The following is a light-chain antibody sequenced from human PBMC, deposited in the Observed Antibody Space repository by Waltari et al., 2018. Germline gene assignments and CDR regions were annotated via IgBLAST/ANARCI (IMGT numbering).Light chain of an antibody. V-gene: IGLV2-23*02. Sequence: QSALTQPASVSGSPGQSLPISCTGTSRDVGGYNLVPWYQQHPGKAPKLMIFEVSARPSGVSNRFSGSKSGNTASLTISGLQAEDEADYYCCSYAGSSTPVVFGGGTKLTVV. CDR3: CSYAGSSTPVV. CDR1: SRDVGGYNL. J-gene: IGLJ2*01. CDR2: EVS.